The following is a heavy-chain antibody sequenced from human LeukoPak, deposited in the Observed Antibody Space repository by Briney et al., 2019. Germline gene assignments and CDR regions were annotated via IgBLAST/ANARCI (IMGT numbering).Heavy chain of an antibody. J-gene: IGHJ6*03. Sequence: SQTLSLTCTVSGGSISSGSYYWRWIRQPAGKGLEWIGRIYTSGSTNYNPPLKSRVTISVDTSKNQFSLKLSSVTAADTAVYYCARDRGAYMDVWGKGTTVTVSS. CDR2: IYTSGST. D-gene: IGHD1-26*01. CDR1: GGSISSGSYY. CDR3: ARDRGAYMDV. V-gene: IGHV4-61*02.